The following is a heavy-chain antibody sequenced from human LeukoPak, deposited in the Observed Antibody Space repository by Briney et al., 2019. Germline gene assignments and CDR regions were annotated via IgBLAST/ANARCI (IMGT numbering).Heavy chain of an antibody. Sequence: GGSLRLSCAASGFTFSSYDMHWVRQATGKGLEWVSAIGTAGDTYYPGSVKGRFTISRENAKNSLYLQMNSLRAGDTAVYYCARGRSYHSSPFDYWGQGTLVTVSS. J-gene: IGHJ4*02. CDR3: ARGRSYHSSPFDY. D-gene: IGHD1-26*01. V-gene: IGHV3-13*01. CDR2: IGTAGDT. CDR1: GFTFSSYD.